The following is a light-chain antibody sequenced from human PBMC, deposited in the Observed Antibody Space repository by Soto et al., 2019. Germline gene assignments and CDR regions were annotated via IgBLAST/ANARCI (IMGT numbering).Light chain of an antibody. Sequence: DIVMTQSPLSLPVTPGEPASISCRSSQSLLHSNGNNYLEWYLQKPGQSPQLLIYLGSSRASGVPDRFSGSGSGTDFTLQIRRVEAEDVGVYYCMQALQTPRTFGQGTKVEIK. J-gene: IGKJ1*01. V-gene: IGKV2-28*01. CDR1: QSLLHSNGNNY. CDR2: LGS. CDR3: MQALQTPRT.